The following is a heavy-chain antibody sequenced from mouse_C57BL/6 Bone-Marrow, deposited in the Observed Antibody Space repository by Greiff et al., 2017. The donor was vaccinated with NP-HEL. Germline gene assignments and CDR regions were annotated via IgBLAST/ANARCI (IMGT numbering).Heavy chain of an antibody. D-gene: IGHD3-3*01. CDR2: ISDGGSYT. J-gene: IGHJ2*01. CDR3: ARDWGTSPFDY. CDR1: GFTFSSYA. V-gene: IGHV5-4*01. Sequence: EVQRVESGGGLVKPGGSLKLSCAASGFTFSSYAMSWVRQTPEKRLEWVATISDGGSYTYYPDNVKGRFTISRDNAKNNLYLQMSHLKSEDTAMYYCARDWGTSPFDYWGQGTTLTVSS.